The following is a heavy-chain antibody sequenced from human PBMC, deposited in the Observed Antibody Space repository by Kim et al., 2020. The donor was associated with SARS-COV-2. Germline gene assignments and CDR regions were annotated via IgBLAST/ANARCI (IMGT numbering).Heavy chain of an antibody. J-gene: IGHJ4*02. Sequence: GGSLRLSCAASGFTFSSYAMHWVRQAPGKGLEWVAVISYDGSNKYYADSVKGRFTISRDNTKNTLYLQMNSLRAEDTAVYYCARWGKGVVPAAHGYWGQG. D-gene: IGHD2-2*01. CDR2: ISYDGSNK. CDR3: ARWGKGVVPAAHGY. CDR1: GFTFSSYA. V-gene: IGHV3-30-3*01.